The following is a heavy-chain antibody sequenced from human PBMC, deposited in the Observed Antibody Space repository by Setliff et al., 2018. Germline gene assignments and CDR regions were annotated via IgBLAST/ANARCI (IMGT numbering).Heavy chain of an antibody. J-gene: IGHJ4*02. V-gene: IGHV2-5*02. CDR2: IYWDDER. Sequence: SGPTLVNPSETLTLTCTFSGFSITTSGVGGGWIRQPPGEALEWLAFIYWDDERTYSPSLKNRVTITRDTSKNQVVLTMTNMDPVDTATYYCAHRAGAAVGPQFDYWGQGTLVTVSS. D-gene: IGHD6-13*01. CDR3: AHRAGAAVGPQFDY. CDR1: GFSITTSGVG.